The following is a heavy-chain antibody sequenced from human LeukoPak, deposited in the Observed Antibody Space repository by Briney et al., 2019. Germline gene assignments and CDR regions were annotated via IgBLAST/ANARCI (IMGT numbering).Heavy chain of an antibody. Sequence: SETLSLTCTASGGSISSSSYYWGWIRQPPGKGLEWIGSIYYSGSTYYNPSLKSRVTISVDTSKNQFSLKLSSVTAADTAVYYCARDSLWTRGLIWGQGTLVTVSS. CDR1: GGSISSSSYY. D-gene: IGHD4-17*01. J-gene: IGHJ4*02. CDR2: IYYSGST. V-gene: IGHV4-39*07. CDR3: ARDSLWTRGLI.